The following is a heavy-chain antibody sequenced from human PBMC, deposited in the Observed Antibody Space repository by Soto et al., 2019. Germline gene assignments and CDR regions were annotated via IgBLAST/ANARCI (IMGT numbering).Heavy chain of an antibody. CDR1: GFTFSSYS. CDR3: ARKIRGYSGYDSVDY. Sequence: GGSLRLSCAASGFTFSSYSMNWVRQAPGKGLEWVSYISSSSSTIYYADSVKGRFTISRDNAKNSLYLQMNSLRDEDTAVYYCARKIRGYSGYDSVDYWGQGTLVTVSS. V-gene: IGHV3-48*02. D-gene: IGHD5-12*01. CDR2: ISSSSSTI. J-gene: IGHJ4*02.